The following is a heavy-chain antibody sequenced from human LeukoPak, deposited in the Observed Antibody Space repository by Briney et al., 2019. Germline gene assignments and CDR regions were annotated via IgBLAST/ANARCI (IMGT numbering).Heavy chain of an antibody. CDR3: ARESQLLRACYYGMDV. D-gene: IGHD2-2*01. J-gene: IGHJ6*02. CDR1: GFTFSSYE. CDR2: ISSSGSTI. V-gene: IGHV3-48*03. Sequence: PGGSLRLSCAASGFTFSSYEMNWVRQAPGKGLEWVSYISSSGSTIYYADSVKGRFTISRDNAKNSLYLQMNSLRAEDTAVYYCARESQLLRACYYGMDVWGQGTTVTVSS.